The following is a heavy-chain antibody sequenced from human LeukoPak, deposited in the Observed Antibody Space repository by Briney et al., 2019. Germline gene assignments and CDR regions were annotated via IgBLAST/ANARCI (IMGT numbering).Heavy chain of an antibody. D-gene: IGHD2-2*01. J-gene: IGHJ4*02. V-gene: IGHV3-21*01. CDR3: ARDLGYCSSTSCRGLFDY. Sequence: GGSLRLSCAASGFTFSSYSMNWVRQAPGKGLEWVSSISSSSSYIYYADSVKGRFTISRDNAKNSLYLQMNSLRAEDTAVYYCARDLGYCSSTSCRGLFDYWGQGTLVTVSS. CDR1: GFTFSSYS. CDR2: ISSSSSYI.